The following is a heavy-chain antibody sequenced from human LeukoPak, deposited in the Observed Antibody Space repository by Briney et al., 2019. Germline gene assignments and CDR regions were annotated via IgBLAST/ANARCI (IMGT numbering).Heavy chain of an antibody. CDR1: GGSISSSSYY. CDR2: IYYSGST. CDR3: ARRRNYLSHFDY. Sequence: SETLSLTCPVSGGSISSSSYYWGWIRQPPGKGLEWIGSIYYSGSTYYNPSLKSRVTISVDTSKNQFSLKLSSVTAADTAVYYCARRRNYLSHFDYWGQGTLVTVSS. V-gene: IGHV4-39*07. D-gene: IGHD1-7*01. J-gene: IGHJ4*02.